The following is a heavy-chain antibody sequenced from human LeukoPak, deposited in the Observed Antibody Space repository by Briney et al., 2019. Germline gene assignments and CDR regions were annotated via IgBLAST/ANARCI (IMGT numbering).Heavy chain of an antibody. Sequence: GGSLRLSCAASGFTFSSYSMNWVRQAPGKGLEGVSYISSSSSTIYYADSVRGRFTIFRDNAKDSVYLQMNSLRAEDSATYYCVREGFYFFDFWGQGTLVTVSS. CDR3: VREGFYFFDF. CDR1: GFTFSSYS. CDR2: ISSSSSTI. V-gene: IGHV3-48*04. J-gene: IGHJ4*01.